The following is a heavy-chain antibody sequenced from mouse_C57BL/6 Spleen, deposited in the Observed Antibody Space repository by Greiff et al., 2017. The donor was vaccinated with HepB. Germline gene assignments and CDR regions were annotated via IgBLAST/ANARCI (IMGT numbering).Heavy chain of an antibody. CDR1: GYSITSGYY. V-gene: IGHV3-6*01. CDR2: ISYDGSN. J-gene: IGHJ3*01. CDR3: ATRGFAY. Sequence: EVQLQESGPGLVKPSQSLSLTCSVTGYSITSGYYWNWIRQFPGNKLEWMGYISYDGSNNYNPSLKNRISITRDTSKNQFFLKLNSVTTEDTATYYCATRGFAYWGQRTLVTVSA.